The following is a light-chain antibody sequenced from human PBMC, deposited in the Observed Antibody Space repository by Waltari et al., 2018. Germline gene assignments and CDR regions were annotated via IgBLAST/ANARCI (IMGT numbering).Light chain of an antibody. J-gene: IGKJ1*01. CDR1: QSISSW. V-gene: IGKV1-5*03. CDR3: QQYNSYPWT. CDR2: KAS. Sequence: DIQMTQSPSTLSASVGDRVTITCRASQSISSWLAWYQQKPGKAPKLLIYKASSLESGVPSSLSCSGSGTEFTLTISSLQPDDFATYYCQQYNSYPWTFGQGTKVEIK.